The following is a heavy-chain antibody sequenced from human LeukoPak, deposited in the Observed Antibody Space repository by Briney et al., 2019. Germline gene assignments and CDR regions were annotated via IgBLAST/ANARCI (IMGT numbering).Heavy chain of an antibody. V-gene: IGHV1-2*02. CDR2: INPNSGGT. CDR1: GYTFTDYY. Sequence: GASVNVSCKASGYTFTDYYLHWVRQAPGQGLEWMGWINPNSGGTNYAQKFQGRVTMTRDTSISTAYMELSGLTSDDTAVYYCARDQEGGSGTFDPWGQGTLVTVSS. J-gene: IGHJ5*02. CDR3: ARDQEGGSGTFDP. D-gene: IGHD3-10*01.